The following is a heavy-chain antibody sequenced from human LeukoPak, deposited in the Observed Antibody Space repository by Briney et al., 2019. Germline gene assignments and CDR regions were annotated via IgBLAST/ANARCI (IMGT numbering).Heavy chain of an antibody. D-gene: IGHD3-10*01. Sequence: ESLKISCKGSGYSFTSYWIGWVRQMPGKGLEWMVIIYPGDSDTRYSPSFQGQVTISADKSISTAYLQWSSLKASDTALYFCATYAGSYSKYFQHWGQGTLVTVSS. CDR1: GYSFTSYW. CDR2: IYPGDSDT. J-gene: IGHJ1*01. V-gene: IGHV5-51*01. CDR3: ATYAGSYSKYFQH.